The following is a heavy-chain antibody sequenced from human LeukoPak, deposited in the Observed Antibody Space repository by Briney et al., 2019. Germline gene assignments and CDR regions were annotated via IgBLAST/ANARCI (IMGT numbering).Heavy chain of an antibody. CDR1: GGSISSGSSY. CDR2: INHSGST. CDR3: ARDLREYSGSYPYNWFDP. J-gene: IGHJ5*02. V-gene: IGHV4-61*09. D-gene: IGHD1-26*01. Sequence: SETLSLTCTVSGGSISSGSSYWSWIRLPAGKGLEWIGEINHSGSTNYNPSLKSRVTISVDTSKNQFSLKLSSVTAADTAVYYCARDLREYSGSYPYNWFDPWGQGTLVTVSS.